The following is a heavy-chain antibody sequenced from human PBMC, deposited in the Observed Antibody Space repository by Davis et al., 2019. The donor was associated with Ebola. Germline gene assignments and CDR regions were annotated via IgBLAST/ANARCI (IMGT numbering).Heavy chain of an antibody. CDR1: GFTFDDYA. CDR3: AKDGRVWYNFDY. D-gene: IGHD3-16*01. J-gene: IGHJ4*02. V-gene: IGHV3-43*02. Sequence: PGGSLRLSCAASGFTFDDYAMHWVRQAPGKGLEWVSLISGDGYSTFYADSVKGRFTISRDSSKNSLYLQMNSLRTDDTALYYCAKDGRVWYNFDYWGQGTLVTVSS. CDR2: ISGDGYST.